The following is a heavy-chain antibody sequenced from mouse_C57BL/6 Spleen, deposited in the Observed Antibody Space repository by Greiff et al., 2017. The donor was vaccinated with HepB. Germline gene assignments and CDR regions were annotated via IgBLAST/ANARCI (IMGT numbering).Heavy chain of an antibody. J-gene: IGHJ2*01. D-gene: IGHD3-2*02. Sequence: VQLQQSGPGMVKPSQSLSLTCTVTGYSITSGYDWHWIRHFPGNKLEWMGYISYSGSTNYNPSLKSRISITHDTSKNHFFLKLNSVTTEDTATYYCARGSSGSFDYWGQGTTLTVSS. CDR2: ISYSGST. CDR3: ARGSSGSFDY. V-gene: IGHV3-1*01. CDR1: GYSITSGYD.